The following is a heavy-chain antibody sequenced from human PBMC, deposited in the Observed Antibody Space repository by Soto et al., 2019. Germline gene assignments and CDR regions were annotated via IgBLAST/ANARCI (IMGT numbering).Heavy chain of an antibody. V-gene: IGHV4-4*02. CDR2: IYYTGAT. D-gene: IGHD6-25*01. J-gene: IGHJ4*02. CDR3: ARVFSSGSGWMYYFDF. CDR1: SGSISTGNW. Sequence: QVELQESGPRLVKSSGTLSLTCEVSSGSISTGNWWSWVRQPPGKGLEWIGEIYYTGATNYNPSLKCRVTMTIDKSNDQFSLILTSATAADTAVYYCARVFSSGSGWMYYFDFWGQGILVSVSS.